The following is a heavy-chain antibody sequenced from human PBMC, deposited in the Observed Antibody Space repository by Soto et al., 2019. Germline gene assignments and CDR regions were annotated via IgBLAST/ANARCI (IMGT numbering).Heavy chain of an antibody. CDR1: GFSLSTSGVG. CDR2: IYWDDDK. D-gene: IGHD3-9*01. J-gene: IGHJ4*02. Sequence: QITLKESGPTLVNPTQTLTLTCTFSGFSLSTSGVGVGWIRQPPGKALEWLALIYWDDDKRYSPSLKSRLTITKDTSKNQVVLTMTNMDPVDTATYYCAHSRLYYDILTGYYGLVHSFDYWGQGTLVTVSS. CDR3: AHSRLYYDILTGYYGLVHSFDY. V-gene: IGHV2-5*02.